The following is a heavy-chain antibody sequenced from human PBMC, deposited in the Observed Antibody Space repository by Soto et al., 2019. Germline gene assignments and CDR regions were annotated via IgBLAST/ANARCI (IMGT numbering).Heavy chain of an antibody. Sequence: APVKVSCKASGYSFSGYYTHWVRQAHGQGLEWMGWIHPNSGATNYAQNFQGRVTMTRATSTSTAYMELTSLRSDDMAVYCCTRPAGGPFDYWGQGTLVTVSS. CDR1: GYSFSGYY. CDR3: TRPAGGPFDY. J-gene: IGHJ4*02. CDR2: IHPNSGAT. D-gene: IGHD6-13*01. V-gene: IGHV1-2*02.